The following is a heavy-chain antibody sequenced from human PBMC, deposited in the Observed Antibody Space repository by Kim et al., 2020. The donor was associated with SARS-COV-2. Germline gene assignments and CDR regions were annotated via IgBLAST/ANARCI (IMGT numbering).Heavy chain of an antibody. CDR2: ISSSSSYI. J-gene: IGHJ5*02. CDR1: GFTFSSYS. V-gene: IGHV3-21*01. CDR3: ARNLPLVPRDCSGGSCQGP. Sequence: GGSLILSCAASGFTFSSYSMNWVRQAPGKGLEWVSSISSSSSYIYYADSVKGRFTISRDNAKNSLYLQMNSLRAEDTAVYYCARNLPLVPRDCSGGSCQGPWGQGTLVTVSS. D-gene: IGHD2-15*01.